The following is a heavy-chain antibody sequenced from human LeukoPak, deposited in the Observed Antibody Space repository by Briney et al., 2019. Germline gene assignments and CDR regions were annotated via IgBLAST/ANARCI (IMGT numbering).Heavy chain of an antibody. V-gene: IGHV3-11*04. D-gene: IGHD6-19*01. CDR1: GFTFSDYY. Sequence: GGSLRLSCAASGFTFSDYYMSWIRQAPGKGLEWVSYISSSGSTIYYADYVKGRYTISRDNAKNSLYLQMNSLRAEDTAVYYCARVGRTYRSSDNWGQGTLVTVSS. CDR2: ISSSGSTI. J-gene: IGHJ4*02. CDR3: ARVGRTYRSSDN.